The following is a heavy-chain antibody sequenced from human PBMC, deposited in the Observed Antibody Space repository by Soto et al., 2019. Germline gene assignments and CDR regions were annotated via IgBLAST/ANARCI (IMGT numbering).Heavy chain of an antibody. CDR1: GGFVCRSSYS. Sequence: SGTLSLTRSVSGGFVCRSSYSWGWVRRSAGKGLEWIGTIYSSENTYYNPSLLSRVTISVDTSKNEFSLRLSSVTAADTAVYYCARLNGYCISTNCHGYYGMDVWGRGTTVTVSS. CDR3: ARLNGYCISTNCHGYYGMDV. D-gene: IGHD2-2*03. CDR2: IYSSENT. J-gene: IGHJ6*02. V-gene: IGHV4-39*01.